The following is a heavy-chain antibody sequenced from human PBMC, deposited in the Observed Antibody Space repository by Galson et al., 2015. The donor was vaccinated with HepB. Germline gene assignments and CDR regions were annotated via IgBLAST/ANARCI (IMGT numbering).Heavy chain of an antibody. V-gene: IGHV3-66*02. CDR3: ASGGGRLQSYPDAFAI. Sequence: SLRLSCAASGLTVSSNYMNWVRQAPGKGLEWVSVIYSGSGDFTYYADSVKDRFTISRDNPRNTVSLQMNSLRAEDTAVYYCASGGGRLQSYPDAFAIWGQGTMVIVS. J-gene: IGHJ3*02. CDR2: IYSGSGDFT. CDR1: GLTVSSNY. D-gene: IGHD5-24*01.